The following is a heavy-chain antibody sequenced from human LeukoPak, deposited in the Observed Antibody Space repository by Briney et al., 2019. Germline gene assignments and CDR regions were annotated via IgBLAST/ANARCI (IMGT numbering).Heavy chain of an antibody. J-gene: IGHJ6*03. D-gene: IGHD3-22*01. Sequence: GGSLRLSCAASGFTFSTYSMNWVRQTPGKGLEWVSSISSSSSYIYYADSVKGRFTISRDNAKNSLYLQMNSLRAEDTAVYYCARGSGIVVVNNYYYYMDVWGKGTTVTVSS. V-gene: IGHV3-21*01. CDR1: GFTFSTYS. CDR3: ARGSGIVVVNNYYYYMDV. CDR2: ISSSSSYI.